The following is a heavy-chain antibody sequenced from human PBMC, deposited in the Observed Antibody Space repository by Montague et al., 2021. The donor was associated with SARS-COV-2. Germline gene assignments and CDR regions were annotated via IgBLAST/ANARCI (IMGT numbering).Heavy chain of an antibody. CDR3: ARGGGQCCGGRCDYCFDP. CDR2: IYNSGTT. CDR1: GDSISSYY. Sequence: SETLSLTCDVSGDSISSYYWSWIRQTPGKGLEWIGYIYNSGTTNYNPSVKSRVTISVGTSKNQFSLKLNSVTAADTDVYYCARGGGQCCGGRCDYCFDPWGQGTLVTVSS. J-gene: IGHJ5*02. V-gene: IGHV4-59*01. D-gene: IGHD2-15*01.